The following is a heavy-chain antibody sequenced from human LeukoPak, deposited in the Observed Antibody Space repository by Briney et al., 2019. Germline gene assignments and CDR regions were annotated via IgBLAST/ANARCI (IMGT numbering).Heavy chain of an antibody. V-gene: IGHV6-1*01. CDR2: TYYRSTWYN. D-gene: IGHD2-2*01. CDR1: GDSVSSNSVT. J-gene: IGHJ5*02. Sequence: QTLSLTCAISGDSVSSNSVTWNWIRQPPSRGLEWLGRTYYRSTWYNDYAVSVRGRITVNPDTSKNQFSLHLNSVTPEDTAVYYCARRLTQYDCFDPWGQGILVTVSS. CDR3: ARRLTQYDCFDP.